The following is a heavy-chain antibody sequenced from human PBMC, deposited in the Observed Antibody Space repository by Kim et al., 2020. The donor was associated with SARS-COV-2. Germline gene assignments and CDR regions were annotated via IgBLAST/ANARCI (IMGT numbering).Heavy chain of an antibody. V-gene: IGHV3-13*01. CDR1: GFTFSSYD. Sequence: GGSLRLSCAASGFTFSSYDMHWVRQATGKGLEWVSAIGTAGDTYYPGSVKGRFTISRENAKNSLYLQMNSLRAGDTAVYYCARDGATRWGKNDGYGMDVWGQGTTVTVSS. J-gene: IGHJ6*02. CDR2: IGTAGDT. CDR3: ARDGATRWGKNDGYGMDV. D-gene: IGHD5-12*01.